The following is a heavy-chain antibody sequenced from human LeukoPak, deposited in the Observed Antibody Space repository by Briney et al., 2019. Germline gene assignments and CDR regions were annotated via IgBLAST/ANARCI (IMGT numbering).Heavy chain of an antibody. CDR3: ARDGTIAAAGLDY. J-gene: IGHJ4*02. CDR2: IYYSGST. CDR1: GGSISSYY. D-gene: IGHD6-13*01. V-gene: IGHV4-59*01. Sequence: SETLSLTCTVSGGSISSYYWSWIRQPPGKGLEWIGYIYYSGSTNYNPSLKSRVTISVDTSKNQFSLKLSSVTAADTAVYYCARDGTIAAAGLDYWGQGTLVTVSS.